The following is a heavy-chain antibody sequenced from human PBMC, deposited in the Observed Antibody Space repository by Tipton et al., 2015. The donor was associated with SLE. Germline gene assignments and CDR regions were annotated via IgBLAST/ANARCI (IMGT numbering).Heavy chain of an antibody. D-gene: IGHD4-17*01. CDR2: ISHSGST. CDR1: GGSFSGYY. Sequence: TLFLTCAVYGGSFSGYYWSWIRQPPGKGLEWIGEISHSGSTNYNPSLKSRVTISVDTSKNQFSLKLSSVTAADAAVYYCAGTYYGDYVWFDPWGQGILVTVSS. J-gene: IGHJ5*02. CDR3: AGTYYGDYVWFDP. V-gene: IGHV4-34*01.